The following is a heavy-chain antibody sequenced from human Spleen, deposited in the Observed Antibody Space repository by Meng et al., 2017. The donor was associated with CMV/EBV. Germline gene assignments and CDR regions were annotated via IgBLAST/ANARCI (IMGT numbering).Heavy chain of an antibody. CDR2: IDHSGNS. D-gene: IGHD3-16*01. CDR3: ARVREHTSLGNYWFDP. CDR1: ASITTATW. V-gene: IGHV4-4*02. J-gene: IGHJ5*02. Sequence: ASITTATWWTWVRQPPGKGLEWVGEIDHSGNSNSNPSLKSRLTLSLDTSKNHLSLRMTSVTAEDTAIYYCARVREHTSLGNYWFDPWGQGTLVTVSS.